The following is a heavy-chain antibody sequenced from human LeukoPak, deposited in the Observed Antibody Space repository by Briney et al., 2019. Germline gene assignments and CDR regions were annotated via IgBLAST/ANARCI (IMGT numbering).Heavy chain of an antibody. CDR3: ARHLAVAGIFDP. D-gene: IGHD6-19*01. CDR1: GGSISSYY. V-gene: IGHV4-59*08. Sequence: PSETLSLTCTVSGGSISSYYWSWIRQPPGKGLEWIGYIYYSGSTNYNPSLKSRVTISVDTSKNQFSLKLSSVTAADTAVYYCARHLAVAGIFDPWGQGTLVTVSS. CDR2: IYYSGST. J-gene: IGHJ5*02.